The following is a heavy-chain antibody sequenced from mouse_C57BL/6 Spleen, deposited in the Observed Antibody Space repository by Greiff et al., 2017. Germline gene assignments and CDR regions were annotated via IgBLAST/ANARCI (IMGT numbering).Heavy chain of an antibody. CDR3: ARDSSGYVPAWFAY. D-gene: IGHD3-2*02. V-gene: IGHV1-82*01. CDR2: IYPGDGAT. CDR1: GYAFSSSW. J-gene: IGHJ3*01. Sequence: QVQLQQSGPELVKPGASVKISCKASGYAFSSSWMNWVQQRPGKGLEWIGRIYPGDGATNYNGKFKGKATLTADKSSSPAYMQLSSLTSEDSAVYFCARDSSGYVPAWFAYWGQGTLVTVSA.